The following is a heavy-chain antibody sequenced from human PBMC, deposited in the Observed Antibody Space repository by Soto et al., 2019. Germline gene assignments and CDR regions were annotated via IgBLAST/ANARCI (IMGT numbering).Heavy chain of an antibody. D-gene: IGHD6-19*01. CDR3: ARPLWFYRGWSYFDY. CDR1: GGSISSYY. Sequence: SETLSLTCTVSGGSISSYYWSWIRQPPGKGLEWIGYIYYSGSTNYNPPLKSRVTISVDTSKNQFSLKLSSVTAADTAVYYCARPLWFYRGWSYFDYWGQGTLVTVSS. J-gene: IGHJ4*02. V-gene: IGHV4-59*01. CDR2: IYYSGST.